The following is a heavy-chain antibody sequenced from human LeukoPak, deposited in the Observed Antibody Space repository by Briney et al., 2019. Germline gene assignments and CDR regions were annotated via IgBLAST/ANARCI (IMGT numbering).Heavy chain of an antibody. V-gene: IGHV3-48*02. Sequence: GGSPRLSCAASGFTFSTYSMNWVRQAPGKGLEWVSYISSSTSAIYYADSVKGRFTISRDNAKNSLYLQMNSLRDEDTAVYYCARLPVAGIYYFDYWGQGTLVTVSS. D-gene: IGHD6-19*01. CDR1: GFTFSTYS. CDR2: ISSSTSAI. J-gene: IGHJ4*02. CDR3: ARLPVAGIYYFDY.